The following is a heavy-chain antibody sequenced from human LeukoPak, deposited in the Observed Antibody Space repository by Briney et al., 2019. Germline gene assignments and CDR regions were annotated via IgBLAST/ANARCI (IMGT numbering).Heavy chain of an antibody. D-gene: IGHD4-17*01. V-gene: IGHV3-23*01. J-gene: IGHJ4*02. Sequence: GGSLRLSCAASGFTFSSYAMSRVRQAPGKGLEWVSAISGSGGSTYYADSVKGRFTISRDNSKNTLYLQMNSLRAEDTAVYYCAKGDNYGDYLSLDYWGQGNLVTVPS. CDR2: ISGSGGST. CDR3: AKGDNYGDYLSLDY. CDR1: GFTFSSYA.